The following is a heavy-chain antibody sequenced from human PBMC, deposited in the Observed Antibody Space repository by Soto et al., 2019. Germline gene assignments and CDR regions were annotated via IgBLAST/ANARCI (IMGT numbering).Heavy chain of an antibody. V-gene: IGHV3-33*01. Sequence: QVQLVESGGGVVQPGRSLRLSCAASGFTFSSYGMHWVRQAPGKGLEWVAVIWYDGSNKYYADSVKGRFTIPRDNSKNTLYLQMNSLRAEDTAVYYCASAIAAASNDAFDIWGQGTMVTVSS. J-gene: IGHJ3*02. CDR3: ASAIAAASNDAFDI. D-gene: IGHD6-13*01. CDR2: IWYDGSNK. CDR1: GFTFSSYG.